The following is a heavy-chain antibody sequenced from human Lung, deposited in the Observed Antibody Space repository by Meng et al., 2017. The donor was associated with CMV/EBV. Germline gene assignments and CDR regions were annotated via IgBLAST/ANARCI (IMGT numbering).Heavy chain of an antibody. V-gene: IGHV1-69*04. Sequence: SSVXVSRMTSVCTFSTYTISWVRQAPGQRLEWMGRITTILDVPNYTQKFQGRLTITADKLTSTAYMELSRQRSEDTAMYYCARDLGYFYGSSAYGYDYWGQGTLVTVSS. CDR2: ITTILDVP. D-gene: IGHD3-22*01. J-gene: IGHJ4*02. CDR3: ARDLGYFYGSSAYGYDY. CDR1: VCTFSTYT.